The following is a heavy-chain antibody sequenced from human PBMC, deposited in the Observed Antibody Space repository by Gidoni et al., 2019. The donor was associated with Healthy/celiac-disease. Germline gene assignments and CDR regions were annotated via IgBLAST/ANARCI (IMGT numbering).Heavy chain of an antibody. J-gene: IGHJ3*02. V-gene: IGHV5-51*01. D-gene: IGHD3-9*01. CDR3: ARLRAHYDILTGGEDAFDI. Sequence: EVQLVQSGAEVKKPGESLKISCKGSGYSFTSYWIGWVRQMPGKGLEWMGIIYPGDSDTRYSPSFQGQVTISADKSISTAYLQWSSLKASDTAMYYCARLRAHYDILTGGEDAFDIWGQGTMVTVSS. CDR1: GYSFTSYW. CDR2: IYPGDSDT.